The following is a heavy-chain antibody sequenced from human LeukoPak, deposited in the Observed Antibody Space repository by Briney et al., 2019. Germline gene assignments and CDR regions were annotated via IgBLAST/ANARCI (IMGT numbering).Heavy chain of an antibody. J-gene: IGHJ4*02. CDR3: ARDGVATTPFDY. CDR1: GFIISDYW. Sequence: GGSLRPSCAASGFIISDYWMHWVRQAPGQGPVWLSLITGDGSYTIYADSVKGRFTVSRDNAKNTLYLQMNSLRAEDTAVYYCARDGVATTPFDYWGQGILVTVAS. CDR2: ITGDGSYT. V-gene: IGHV3-74*01. D-gene: IGHD5-24*01.